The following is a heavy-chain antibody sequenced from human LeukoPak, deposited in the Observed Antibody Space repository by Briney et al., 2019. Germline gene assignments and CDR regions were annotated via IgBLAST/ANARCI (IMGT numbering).Heavy chain of an antibody. V-gene: IGHV3-21*01. D-gene: IGHD6-19*01. CDR1: GFTFSSYS. Sequence: KTGGSLRLSCAASGFTFSSYSMNWVRQAPGKGLEWVSSISSSSSYIYYADSVKGRFTISRDNAKNSLYLQMNSLRAEDTAVYYCARDPPGGWYGIDIWGQGTMVTVSS. CDR3: ARDPPGGWYGIDI. CDR2: ISSSSSYI. J-gene: IGHJ3*02.